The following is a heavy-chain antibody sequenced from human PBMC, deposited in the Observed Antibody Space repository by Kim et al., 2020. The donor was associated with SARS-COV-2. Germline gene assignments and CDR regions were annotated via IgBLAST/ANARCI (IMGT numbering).Heavy chain of an antibody. D-gene: IGHD6-19*01. Sequence: ADSVKGRLTISRDNTKNTRYLQRNRRRAEDTAVYYCAPRPGYSSGWSKDYWGQGTLVTVSS. CDR3: APRPGYSSGWSKDY. V-gene: IGHV3-30*07. J-gene: IGHJ4*02.